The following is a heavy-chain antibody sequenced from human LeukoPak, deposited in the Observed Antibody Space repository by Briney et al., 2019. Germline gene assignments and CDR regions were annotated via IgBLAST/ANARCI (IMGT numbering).Heavy chain of an antibody. CDR3: ARDLVPHYYDSSGYYSSLDY. Sequence: GASVTVSCTASGYTFTSYGISWVRQAPGQGLEWMGWISAYNGNTNYAQKLQGRVTMTTDTSTSTAYMELRSLRSDDTAVYYCARDLVPHYYDSSGYYSSLDYWGQGTLVTVSS. CDR2: ISAYNGNT. CDR1: GYTFTSYG. V-gene: IGHV1-18*01. D-gene: IGHD3-22*01. J-gene: IGHJ4*02.